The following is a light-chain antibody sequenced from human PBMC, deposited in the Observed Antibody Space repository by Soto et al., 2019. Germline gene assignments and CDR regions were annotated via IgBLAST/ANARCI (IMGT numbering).Light chain of an antibody. J-gene: IGLJ2*01. Sequence: QSVLTQPPSVSGAPGQRVTISCTGSSSNIGAGYDVHWYQQLPGTAPKLLIYGNSNRPSGVPDRFSGSKSGTSASLAITGLLAPDVAAYYYQSYDSSLSGVVFGGGTKLTVL. CDR1: SSNIGAGYD. V-gene: IGLV1-40*01. CDR2: GNS. CDR3: QSYDSSLSGVV.